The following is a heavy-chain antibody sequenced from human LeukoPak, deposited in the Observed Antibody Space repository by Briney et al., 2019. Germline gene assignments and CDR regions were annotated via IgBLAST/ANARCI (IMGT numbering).Heavy chain of an antibody. V-gene: IGHV3-66*01. CDR2: IYSGGNT. J-gene: IGHJ4*02. D-gene: IGHD3-10*01. CDR1: GFTVSNYY. CDR3: ARNGGSGSYSLDY. Sequence: GGSLRLSCAASGFTVSNYYMNWVRQAPGKGLEWVPVIYSGGNTYYADSVKGRFTISRDNSKSTLYLQMNSLRAEDTAMYFCARNGGSGSYSLDYWGQGTLVTVSS.